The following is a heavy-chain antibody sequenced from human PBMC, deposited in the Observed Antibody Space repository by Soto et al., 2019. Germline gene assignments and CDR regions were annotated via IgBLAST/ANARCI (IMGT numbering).Heavy chain of an antibody. V-gene: IGHV3-23*01. CDR1: GFTFSSYA. CDR2: ISGSGGST. CDR3: ARSGYCSSTSCYEQYNWFDP. J-gene: IGHJ5*02. D-gene: IGHD2-2*03. Sequence: PGGSLRLSCAASGFTFSSYAMSWVRQAPGKGLEWVSAISGSGGSTYYADSVKGRFTISRDNSKNTLYLQMNSLRAEDTAVYYCARSGYCSSTSCYEQYNWFDPWGQGTLVTVSS.